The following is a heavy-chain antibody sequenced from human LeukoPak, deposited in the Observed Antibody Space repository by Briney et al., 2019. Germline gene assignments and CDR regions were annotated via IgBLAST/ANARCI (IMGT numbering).Heavy chain of an antibody. Sequence: GGSLRLSCAASGFTFSSYGMHWVRQAPGKGLEWVAVIWYDGSNKYYADSVKGRFTIPRDNSKNTLYLQMNSLRAEDTAVYYCAREGRYYYDSSGYYWYYYYYYMDVWGKGTTVTVSS. V-gene: IGHV3-33*01. CDR2: IWYDGSNK. D-gene: IGHD3-22*01. CDR3: AREGRYYYDSSGYYWYYYYYYMDV. J-gene: IGHJ6*03. CDR1: GFTFSSYG.